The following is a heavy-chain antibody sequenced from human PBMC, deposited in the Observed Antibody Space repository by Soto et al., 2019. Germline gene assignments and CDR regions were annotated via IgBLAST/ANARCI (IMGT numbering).Heavy chain of an antibody. Sequence: QVHLVQSGAEVRKPGASVKVSCKGSGYTFTSYGIAWVRQAPGQGLEWMGWISAHNDNTNYAQKVQGRVTVTRDTSTSTAYMELRNLGSDETAVYYCARGRYGDYWGQGALVTVSS. CDR3: ARGRYGDY. V-gene: IGHV1-18*01. CDR2: ISAHNDNT. D-gene: IGHD1-1*01. J-gene: IGHJ4*02. CDR1: GYTFTSYG.